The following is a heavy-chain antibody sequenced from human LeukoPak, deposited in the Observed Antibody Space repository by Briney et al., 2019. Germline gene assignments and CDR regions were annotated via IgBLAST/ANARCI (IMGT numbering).Heavy chain of an antibody. D-gene: IGHD1-26*01. J-gene: IGHJ5*02. CDR2: ISGNSGKT. V-gene: IGHV1-18*01. Sequence: ASVKVSCKTSGYTFSTYGLSWVRQAPGQGLEWMGWISGNSGKTHYAQKFQDRVTLTTDTSSTTAFMELRSLRFDDTAMYYCARNAGSYFEFAPWGQGTLVTVSS. CDR1: GYTFSTYG. CDR3: ARNAGSYFEFAP.